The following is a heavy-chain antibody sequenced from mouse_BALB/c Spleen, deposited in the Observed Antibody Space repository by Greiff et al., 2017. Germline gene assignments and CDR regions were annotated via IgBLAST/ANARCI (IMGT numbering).Heavy chain of an antibody. Sequence: VQLQQSGPELVKPGASVKMSCKASGYTFTSYVMHWVKQKPGQGLEWIGYINPYNDGTKYNEKFKGKATLTVDKSSSTAYMELRSLTSEDSAVYYCASDWDRAWFAYWGQGTLVTVSA. D-gene: IGHD4-1*01. CDR2: INPYNDGT. CDR1: GYTFTSYV. J-gene: IGHJ3*01. CDR3: ASDWDRAWFAY. V-gene: IGHV1-14*01.